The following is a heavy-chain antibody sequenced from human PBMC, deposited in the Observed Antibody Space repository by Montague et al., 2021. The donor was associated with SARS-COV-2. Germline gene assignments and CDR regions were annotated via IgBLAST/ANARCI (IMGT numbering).Heavy chain of an antibody. CDR1: GGSLSNFY. CDR2: INHRGST. Sequence: SETLSLTCAVSGGSLSNFYWNWVRQSPTKGLQWIGEINHRGSTNYNPSLGSRVTISVDPSKNQFSLKLESLTAADTAVYYCARPPGYCDANPGVHCLYWYFDLWGRGTLVTVSS. D-gene: IGHD2-15*01. J-gene: IGHJ2*01. V-gene: IGHV4-34*01. CDR3: ARPPGYCDANPGVHCLYWYFDL.